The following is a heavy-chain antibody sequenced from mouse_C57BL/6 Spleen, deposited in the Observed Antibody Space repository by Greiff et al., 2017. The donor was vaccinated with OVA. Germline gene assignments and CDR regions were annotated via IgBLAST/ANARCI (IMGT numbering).Heavy chain of an antibody. V-gene: IGHV1-26*01. J-gene: IGHJ3*01. CDR1: GYTFTDYY. CDR3: ARSNGNYAWFGY. D-gene: IGHD2-1*01. CDR2: INPNNGGT. Sequence: EVQLQQSGPELVKPGASVKISCKASGYTFTDYYMNWVKQSHGKSLEWIGDINPNNGGTSYNQKFKGKATLTVDKSSSTAYMELRSLTSEDSAVYYCARSNGNYAWFGYWGQGTLVTVSA.